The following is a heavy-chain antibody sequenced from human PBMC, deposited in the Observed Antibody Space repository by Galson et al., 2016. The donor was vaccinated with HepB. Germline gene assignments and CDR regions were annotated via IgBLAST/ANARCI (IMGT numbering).Heavy chain of an antibody. CDR3: AAAGGREGITPV. Sequence: LRLSCAASGFTFSDYYMSWIRQAPGKGLEWIGEICPGGYTNYNPSLKSQVTISVDKSKNQVSLRLRSVSAADTAMYYCAAAGGREGITPVWGQGTLVTVSS. CDR1: GFTFSDYY. J-gene: IGHJ4*02. CDR2: ICPGGYT. D-gene: IGHD6-13*01. V-gene: IGHV4-34*08.